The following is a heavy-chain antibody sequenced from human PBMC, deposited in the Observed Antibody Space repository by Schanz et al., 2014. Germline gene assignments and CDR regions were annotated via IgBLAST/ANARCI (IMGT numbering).Heavy chain of an antibody. Sequence: EVQLLESGGGLVQPGESLRLSCAASGFSFSSYTMSWVRQAPGKGLQWVSTIYSSGSTYYADSVRGRFTISRDNSMNTVYLQMNSLRSDDAAVYYCARAQGVIRLYYGVDVWGQGTTVTVSS. CDR2: IYSSGST. CDR1: GFSFSSYT. V-gene: IGHV3-23*05. CDR3: ARAQGVIRLYYGVDV. J-gene: IGHJ6*02. D-gene: IGHD3-10*01.